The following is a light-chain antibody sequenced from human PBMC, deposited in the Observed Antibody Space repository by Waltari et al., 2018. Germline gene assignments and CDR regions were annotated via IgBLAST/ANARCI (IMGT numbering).Light chain of an antibody. CDR1: QSISTN. J-gene: IGKJ2*01. CDR3: QQYDKWLRYS. V-gene: IGKV3-15*01. Sequence: IVMTQSPATLSVSPGERATLTCRASQSISTNLAWFQVKPGQAPRLLIYGASTRATGVPARFSGSGSGTYFTLVISSLQSEDFAVYYCQQYDKWLRYSFGQGTKLEIK. CDR2: GAS.